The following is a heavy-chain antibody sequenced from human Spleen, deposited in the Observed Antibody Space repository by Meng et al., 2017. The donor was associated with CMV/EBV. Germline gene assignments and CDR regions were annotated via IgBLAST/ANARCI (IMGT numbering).Heavy chain of an antibody. CDR1: GFTFQSYA. CDR3: AKGSSWYWGGLDV. D-gene: IGHD6-13*01. J-gene: IGHJ6*02. CDR2: ISGGGGST. V-gene: IGHV3-23*01. Sequence: GESLKISCAASGFTFQSYAMAWVRQAPGKGLEWVSAISGGGGSTYYADSVKGRFTISRDNSKNTLYLQMNSLRAEDTAVYYCAKGSSWYWGGLDVWGQGTTVTVSS.